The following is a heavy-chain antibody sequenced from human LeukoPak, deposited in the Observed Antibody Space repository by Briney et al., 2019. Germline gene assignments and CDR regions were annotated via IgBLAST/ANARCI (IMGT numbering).Heavy chain of an antibody. CDR1: GFTFSNAW. D-gene: IGHD3-10*01. CDR3: TARITMVRGVTIRNFDY. CDR2: IKSKTDGGTT. Sequence: GGSLRLSCAASGFTFSNAWMSWVRQAPGKGLEWVGRIKSKTDGGTTDYAAPVKGRFTISRDDSKNTLYLQMNSLKTEDTAVYYCTARITMVRGVTIRNFDYRGQGTLVTVSS. J-gene: IGHJ4*02. V-gene: IGHV3-15*01.